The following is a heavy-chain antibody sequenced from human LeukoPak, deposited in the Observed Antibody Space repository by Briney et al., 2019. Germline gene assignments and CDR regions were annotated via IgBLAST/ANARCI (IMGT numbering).Heavy chain of an antibody. CDR3: ARDGGTTMVRGGFFDY. J-gene: IGHJ4*02. V-gene: IGHV3-30-3*01. CDR2: ISYDGSNK. CDR1: GFTFSSYA. D-gene: IGHD3-10*01. Sequence: GGSLRLSCAASGFTFSSYAMHWVRQAPGKGLEWVAVISYDGSNKYYADSVKGRFTITRDNSKNTLYLQMNSLRAEDTAVYYCARDGGTTMVRGGFFDYWGQGTLVTVSS.